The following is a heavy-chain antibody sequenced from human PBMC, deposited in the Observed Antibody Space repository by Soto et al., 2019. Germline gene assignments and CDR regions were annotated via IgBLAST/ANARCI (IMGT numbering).Heavy chain of an antibody. V-gene: IGHV3-33*01. J-gene: IGHJ3*02. CDR2: IWYDGSNK. CDR3: ARDRRWLSPFDAFDI. CDR1: GFTFSSYG. D-gene: IGHD3-22*01. Sequence: GALRLSCAASGFTFSSYGMHWVRQAPGKGLEWVAVIWYDGSNKYYADSVKGRFTISRDNSKNTLYLQMNSLRAEDTAVYYCARDRRWLSPFDAFDIWGQGTMVTVSS.